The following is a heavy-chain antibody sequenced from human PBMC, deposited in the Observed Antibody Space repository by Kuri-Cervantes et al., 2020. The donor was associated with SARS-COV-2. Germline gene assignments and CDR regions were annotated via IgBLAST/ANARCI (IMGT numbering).Heavy chain of an antibody. V-gene: IGHV3-30-3*01. CDR3: ARGGSGYPKTKAYYYDSSGYLDK. Sequence: GGSLRLSCAASGFTFSSYAMHWVRQAPGKGLEWVAVISYDGSNKYYADSVKGRLTISRDNSKNTLYLQMNSLRAEDTAVYYCARGGSGYPKTKAYYYDSSGYLDKWGQGTLVTVSS. D-gene: IGHD3-22*01. CDR1: GFTFSSYA. CDR2: ISYDGSNK. J-gene: IGHJ4*02.